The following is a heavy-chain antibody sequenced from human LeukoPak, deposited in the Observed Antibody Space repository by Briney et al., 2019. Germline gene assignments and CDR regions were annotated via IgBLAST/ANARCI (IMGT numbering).Heavy chain of an antibody. V-gene: IGHV4-39*07. CDR3: ASHGSRRTAIDY. D-gene: IGHD6-13*01. CDR1: GGSISTNSYY. J-gene: IGHJ4*02. Sequence: SETLSLTCTVSGGSISTNSYYWGWIRQPPGKGLKWIGSIYYSGSTYYNPSLRSRVTISVNTSKNQFSLKLSSVTAADTAVYYCASHGSRRTAIDYWGQGTLVTVSS. CDR2: IYYSGST.